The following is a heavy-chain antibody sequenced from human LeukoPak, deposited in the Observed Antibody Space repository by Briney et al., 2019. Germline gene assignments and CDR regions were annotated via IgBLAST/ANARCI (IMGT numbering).Heavy chain of an antibody. CDR2: ISSSGNTI. CDR1: GFTFSDYY. J-gene: IGHJ6*02. D-gene: IGHD6-13*01. V-gene: IGHV3-11*01. CDR3: ARVRAAGPYGMDV. Sequence: GGSLRLSCAASGFTFSDYYMSWIRQAPGKGLEWVSYISSSGNTIYYADSVKGRFTSSRDNAKNSLNLQMNSLRAEDTAVYYCARVRAAGPYGMDVWGQGTTVAVSS.